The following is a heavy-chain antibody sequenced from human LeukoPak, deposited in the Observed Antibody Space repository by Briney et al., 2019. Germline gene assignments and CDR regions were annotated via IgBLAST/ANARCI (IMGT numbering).Heavy chain of an antibody. Sequence: ASVKVSCKASGYTFTGYYMHWVRQAPGQGLEWMGWINPNSGGTNYGQKFQGRVTMTRDTSISTAYMELSRLRSDDTAVYYCARDRRLMVRGVIDYWGQGTLVTVSS. CDR3: ARDRRLMVRGVIDY. CDR2: INPNSGGT. CDR1: GYTFTGYY. D-gene: IGHD3-10*01. V-gene: IGHV1-2*02. J-gene: IGHJ4*02.